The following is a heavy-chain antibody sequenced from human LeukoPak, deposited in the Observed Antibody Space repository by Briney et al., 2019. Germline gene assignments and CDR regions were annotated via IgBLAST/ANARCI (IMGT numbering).Heavy chain of an antibody. J-gene: IGHJ3*02. D-gene: IGHD6-13*01. CDR1: GFTFSSYS. CDR2: ISSSSSYI. V-gene: IGHV3-21*01. Sequence: PGGSLRLSCAASGFTFSSYSMNWVRQAPGKGLEWVSSISSSSSYIYYADSVKGRFTISRDNAKNSLYLQMNSLRAEDTAVYYCARVQQLAGDAFDIWGQGTMVTVSS. CDR3: ARVQQLAGDAFDI.